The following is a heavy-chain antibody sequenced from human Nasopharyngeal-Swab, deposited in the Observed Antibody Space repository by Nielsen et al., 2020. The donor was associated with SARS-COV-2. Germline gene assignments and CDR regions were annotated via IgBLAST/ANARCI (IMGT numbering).Heavy chain of an antibody. CDR2: ISGSGGST. Sequence: GGSLRLSCAASGFTFSSYAMNWVRQAPGKGLEWVSAISGSGGSTYYADSVKGRFTISRDNSKNTVNLQMNSLRAEDTAIYYCAKDRDSGDDSDDYYHYYGMDVWGQGTTVTVSS. CDR3: AKDRDSGDDSDDYYHYYGMDV. CDR1: GFTFSSYA. J-gene: IGHJ6*02. D-gene: IGHD5-12*01. V-gene: IGHV3-23*01.